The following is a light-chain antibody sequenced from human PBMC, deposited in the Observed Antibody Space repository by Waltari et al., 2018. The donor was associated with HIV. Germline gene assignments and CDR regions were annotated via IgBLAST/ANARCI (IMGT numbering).Light chain of an antibody. CDR1: GSNIGSNY. J-gene: IGLJ2*01. V-gene: IGLV1-47*01. CDR2: RNN. Sequence: QSVLTQPPSASGTPGQRVTISCSGSGSNIGSNYVYWYQHLPGTAPKLLIYRNNQRPSGVPDRFSGSKSGTSASLAISGLLSEDEADYYCAAWDDSRRGVFGGGTKLTVL. CDR3: AAWDDSRRGV.